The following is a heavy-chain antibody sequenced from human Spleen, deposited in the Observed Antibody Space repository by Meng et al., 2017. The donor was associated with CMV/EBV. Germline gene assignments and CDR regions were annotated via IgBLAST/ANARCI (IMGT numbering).Heavy chain of an antibody. CDR2: INHSGST. CDR3: ARGRAGGAPRRTAWFDP. Sequence: SETLSLTCTVSSGSINSDRNYWGWIRQPPGKGLEWIGEINHSGSTNYNPSLKSRVATSVDTSKTQFSLKMTSVTAADAAVYYCARGRAGGAPRRTAWFDPWGPGTLVTVSS. D-gene: IGHD6-6*01. J-gene: IGHJ5*02. V-gene: IGHV4-39*07. CDR1: SGSINSDRNY.